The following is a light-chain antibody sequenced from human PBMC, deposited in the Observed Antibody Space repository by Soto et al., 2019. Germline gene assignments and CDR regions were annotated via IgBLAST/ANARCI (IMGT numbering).Light chain of an antibody. CDR2: GAS. Sequence: EIVLTQSPGTLSLSPGERATLSCRASQSVSSTYLAWFQQKPGQAPRLLMYGASNRATGIPDRFSGSGSGTDFTTTISRLEPEDFSVYYCQQYDTSPWTFGQGTKVEV. CDR1: QSVSSTY. CDR3: QQYDTSPWT. J-gene: IGKJ1*01. V-gene: IGKV3-20*01.